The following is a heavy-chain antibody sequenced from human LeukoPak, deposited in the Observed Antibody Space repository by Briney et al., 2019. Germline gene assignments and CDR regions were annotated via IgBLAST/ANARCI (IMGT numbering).Heavy chain of an antibody. CDR2: IYYSGST. CDR1: GGSISSGGYS. D-gene: IGHD3-22*01. V-gene: IGHV4-31*03. J-gene: IGHJ5*02. Sequence: SQTLSLTCTVSGGSISSGGYSWSWIRQHPGKGLEWIGYIYYSGSTYYNPSLKSRVTISVDTSKNQFSLKLSSVTAADTAVYYCAGCYYYDNWFDPWGQGTLVTVSS. CDR3: AGCYYYDNWFDP.